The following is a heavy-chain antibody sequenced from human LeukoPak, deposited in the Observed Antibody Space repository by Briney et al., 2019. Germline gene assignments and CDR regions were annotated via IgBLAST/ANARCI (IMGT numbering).Heavy chain of an antibody. Sequence: SETLSLTCTVSGYSISGGYYWGWIRQPPGKGLEWIGYIHHSRSTYYKPSLKSRVNISIDTFKNQFSLKLTSVTAADTAVYYCARLNCGDIDYWGQGTQVTVSS. CDR2: IHHSRST. V-gene: IGHV4-38-2*02. CDR3: ARLNCGDIDY. CDR1: GYSISGGYY. D-gene: IGHD4-17*01. J-gene: IGHJ4*02.